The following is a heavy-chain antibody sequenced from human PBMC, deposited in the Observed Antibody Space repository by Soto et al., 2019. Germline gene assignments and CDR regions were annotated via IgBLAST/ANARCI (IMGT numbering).Heavy chain of an antibody. CDR2: ISYDGSNK. D-gene: IGHD6-19*01. CDR3: ARGWYSSGWYGRDYFDY. V-gene: IGHV3-30-3*01. CDR1: GFTFSSYA. J-gene: IGHJ4*02. Sequence: PGGSLRLSCADSGFTFSSYAMHWVRQAPGKGLEWVAVISYDGSNKYYADSVKGRFTISRDNSKNTLYLQMNSLRAEDTAVYYCARGWYSSGWYGRDYFDYWGQGTLVTVSS.